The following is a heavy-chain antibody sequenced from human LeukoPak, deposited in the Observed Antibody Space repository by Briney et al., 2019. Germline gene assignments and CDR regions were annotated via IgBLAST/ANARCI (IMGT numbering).Heavy chain of an antibody. CDR2: INHSGST. D-gene: IGHD2-2*01. Sequence: SETLSLTCAVYGGSFSGYYWSWIRQPPGKGLEWIGEINHSGSTNYNPSLKSRVTISVDTSKNQFSLKLSSVTAAHTAVYYCARRGIGVVVPAATAYYYYYMDVWGKGTTVTVSS. V-gene: IGHV4-34*01. CDR1: GGSFSGYY. J-gene: IGHJ6*03. CDR3: ARRGIGVVVPAATAYYYYYMDV.